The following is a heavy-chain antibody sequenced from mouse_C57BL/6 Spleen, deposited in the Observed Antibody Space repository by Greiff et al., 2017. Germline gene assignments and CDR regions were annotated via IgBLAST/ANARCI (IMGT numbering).Heavy chain of an antibody. J-gene: IGHJ2*01. CDR3: ARGGYPFDY. CDR2: ISSGSSTI. D-gene: IGHD2-2*01. CDR1: GFTFSDYG. Sequence: EVQLQESGGGLVKPGGSLKLSCAASGFTFSDYGMHWVRQAPEKGLEWVAYISSGSSTIYYANTVKGRFTISRDNAKNTLFLQMTSLRSEDTAMYYCARGGYPFDYWGQGTTLTVSS. V-gene: IGHV5-17*01.